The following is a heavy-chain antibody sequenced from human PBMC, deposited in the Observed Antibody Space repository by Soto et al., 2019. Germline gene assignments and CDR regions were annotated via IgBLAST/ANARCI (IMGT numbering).Heavy chain of an antibody. CDR1: GGSISSYY. Sequence: SETLSLTCTVSGGSISSYYWSWIRQPPGKGLEWIGYIYYSGRTNYNPSLRSRVTMSVDSAKSQFSLNLTSVTAADSAIYFCARARTDSAGSSLGRRLDVLGHGTTVTVSS. D-gene: IGHD3-10*01. J-gene: IGHJ6*02. CDR3: ARARTDSAGSSLGRRLDV. CDR2: IYYSGRT. V-gene: IGHV4-59*01.